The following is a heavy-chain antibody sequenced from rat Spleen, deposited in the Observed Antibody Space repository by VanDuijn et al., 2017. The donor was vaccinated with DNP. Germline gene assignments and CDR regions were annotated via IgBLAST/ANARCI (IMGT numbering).Heavy chain of an antibody. D-gene: IGHD1-1*01. Sequence: EVQLVESGGGLVQPGGSLKLSCAASGFTFSDSYMAWVRQAATKGLEWVASISTGGGNTYYRDSVKGRFTISRDNAKNTQYLQMDSLRSEDTATYYCARNLLLQWRDYFDYWGQGVMVTVSS. J-gene: IGHJ2*01. CDR1: GFTFSDSY. CDR2: ISTGGGNT. V-gene: IGHV5S13*01. CDR3: ARNLLLQWRDYFDY.